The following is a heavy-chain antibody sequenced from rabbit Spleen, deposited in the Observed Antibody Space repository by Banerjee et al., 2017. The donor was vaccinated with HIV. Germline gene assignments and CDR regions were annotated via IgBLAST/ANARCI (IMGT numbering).Heavy chain of an antibody. J-gene: IGHJ4*01. CDR1: GFSFSTRYY. D-gene: IGHD2-1*01. CDR2: IDAGSSGTT. V-gene: IGHV1S40*01. CDR3: ARETVGDGGVGLHL. Sequence: QSLEESGGDLVKPGASLTLTCTASGFSFSTRYYMCWVRQAPGKGLEWIACIDAGSSGTTYYATWAKGRFTISKTSSTTVTLQMPSLTAADTATYFCARETVGDGGVGLHLWGPGTLVTVS.